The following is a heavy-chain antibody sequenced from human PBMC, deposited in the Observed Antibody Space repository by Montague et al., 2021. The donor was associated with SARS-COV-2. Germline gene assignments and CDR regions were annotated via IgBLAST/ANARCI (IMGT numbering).Heavy chain of an antibody. CDR3: AREYDYVWGSYRYPYYYYGVDV. D-gene: IGHD3-16*02. CDR1: GGSISSSSYY. Sequence: SETLSLTCTVSGGSISSSSYYWGWIRQPPGKGLEWVGSIYYSGSTYYNPSLKSRVTISVDTSKNQFSLKLSSVTAADTAVYYCAREYDYVWGSYRYPYYYYGVDVWGQGTTVTVSS. J-gene: IGHJ6*02. CDR2: IYYSGST. V-gene: IGHV4-39*02.